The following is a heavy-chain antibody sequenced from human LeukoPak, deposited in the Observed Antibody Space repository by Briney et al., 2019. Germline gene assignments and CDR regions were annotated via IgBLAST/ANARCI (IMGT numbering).Heavy chain of an antibody. V-gene: IGHV1-69*06. CDR2: IIPIFGTA. CDR3: ALPSWEGIAAAGTVTWFDP. D-gene: IGHD6-13*01. J-gene: IGHJ5*02. CDR1: GGTFSSYA. Sequence: SVKVSCKASGGTFSSYAISWVRQAPGQGLEWMGRIIPIFGTANYAQKFRGRVTITADKSTSTAYMELSSLRSEDTAVYYCALPSWEGIAAAGTVTWFDPWGQGTLVTVSS.